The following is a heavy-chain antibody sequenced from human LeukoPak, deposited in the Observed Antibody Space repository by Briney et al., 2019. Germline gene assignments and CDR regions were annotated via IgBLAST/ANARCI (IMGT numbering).Heavy chain of an antibody. Sequence: SQTLSLTCAISGDSFSSNSATWNWIRQSPSRGLEWLGRTYYRSKWYKYYAVSVKGRITINPVTSKNQFSLQLNSVTPKDTAVYYCARGPSYFQHWGQGTLVTVSS. CDR3: ARGPSYFQH. CDR2: TYYRSKWYK. V-gene: IGHV6-1*01. CDR1: GDSFSSNSAT. J-gene: IGHJ1*01.